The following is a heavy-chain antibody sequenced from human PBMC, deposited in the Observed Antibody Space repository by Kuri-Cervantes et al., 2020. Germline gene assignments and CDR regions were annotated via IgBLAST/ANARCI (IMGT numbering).Heavy chain of an antibody. CDR2: IYRSGST. D-gene: IGHD5-24*01. J-gene: IGHJ3*02. CDR3: ARPLKRWLQLGAFDI. V-gene: IGHV4-39*07. Sequence: WVRQAPGKGLEWIGSIYRSGSTYYNPSLKSRVTISVDTSKNQFSLKLSSVTAADTAVYYCARPLKRWLQLGAFDIWGQGTMVTVSS.